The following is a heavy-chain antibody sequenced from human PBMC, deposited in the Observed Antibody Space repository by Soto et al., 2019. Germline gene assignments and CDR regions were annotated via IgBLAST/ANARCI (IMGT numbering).Heavy chain of an antibody. V-gene: IGHV3-30*04. Sequence: GGSLRLSCAASGFTFRNYAMHWVRQAPGKGLEWVAVISYDGSNKYYADSVKGRFTISRDNSKNTLYLQMNSLRAEDTAVYYCAKAKYSSTLMDYWGQGTLVTVSS. D-gene: IGHD6-13*01. J-gene: IGHJ4*02. CDR1: GFTFRNYA. CDR2: ISYDGSNK. CDR3: AKAKYSSTLMDY.